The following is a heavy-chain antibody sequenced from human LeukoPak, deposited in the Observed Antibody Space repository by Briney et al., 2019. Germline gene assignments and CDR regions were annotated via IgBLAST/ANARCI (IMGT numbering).Heavy chain of an antibody. J-gene: IGHJ5*01. V-gene: IGHV3-7*01. CDR2: IKQDGSEK. CDR1: GFTFTSSW. Sequence: GGSLRLSCAASGFTFTSSWMSWVRQAPGKGLEWVANIKQDGSEKYYVDPVKGRFAISRDNTKNSLYLQMNSLRVEDTAVYYCARGLKIFDFWGQGTLVTVSS. CDR3: ARGLKIFDF.